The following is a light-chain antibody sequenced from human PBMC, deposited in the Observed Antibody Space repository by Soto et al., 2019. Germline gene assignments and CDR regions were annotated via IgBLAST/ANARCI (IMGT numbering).Light chain of an antibody. CDR3: QVWDSGSDHVL. V-gene: IGLV3-21*02. CDR2: DDR. J-gene: IGLJ2*01. CDR1: NIGSKS. Sequence: SYELTQPPSVSVAPGQTARFSCATSNIGSKSVNWYQQRPGQAPVLVVYDDRDRPSGVPERFSGSNSGNTATLTISRVEDGDEADYYCQVWDSGSDHVLFGGGTKLTVL.